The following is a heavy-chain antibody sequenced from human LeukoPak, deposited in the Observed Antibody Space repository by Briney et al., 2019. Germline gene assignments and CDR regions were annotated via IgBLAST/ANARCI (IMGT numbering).Heavy chain of an antibody. D-gene: IGHD3-16*02. CDR3: ARMIITLGGDTVTRFDY. CDR2: INHSGST. J-gene: IGHJ4*01. Sequence: SETLSLTCAVYGGSFSGYYWSWIRQPPGKGLDWIGEINHSGSTNYNPSLKSRVTISVDTSKNQFSLQLGSVANAETGVYYCARMIITLGGDTVTRFDYWR. CDR1: GGSFSGYY. V-gene: IGHV4-34*01.